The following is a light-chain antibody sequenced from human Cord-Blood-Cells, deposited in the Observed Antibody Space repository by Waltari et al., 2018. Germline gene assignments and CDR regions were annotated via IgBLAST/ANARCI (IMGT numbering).Light chain of an antibody. V-gene: IGKV1-8*01. J-gene: IGKJ1*01. CDR1: QGISSY. Sequence: AIRMTQSPSSFSASTGERVTITCRASQGISSYLACYQQKPGKAPKRLIYAASTLQSGVPSRFSGSGSGTDFTLTISCLQSEDFATYYCQQYYSYPPTFGQGTKVEIK. CDR2: AAS. CDR3: QQYYSYPPT.